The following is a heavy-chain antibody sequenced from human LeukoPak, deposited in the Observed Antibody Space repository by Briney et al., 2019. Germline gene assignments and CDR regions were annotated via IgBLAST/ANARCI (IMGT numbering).Heavy chain of an antibody. Sequence: ASVKVSCKASGYTFTGYYMHWVRQAPGQGLEWMGWINPNSGDTNYAQKCQGRVTMTRDTSISTAYMELSRLRSDDTAVYSCAREAVCSGGSCHLDYWGQGTLVTVSS. D-gene: IGHD2-15*01. CDR1: GYTFTGYY. V-gene: IGHV1-2*02. CDR3: AREAVCSGGSCHLDY. J-gene: IGHJ4*02. CDR2: INPNSGDT.